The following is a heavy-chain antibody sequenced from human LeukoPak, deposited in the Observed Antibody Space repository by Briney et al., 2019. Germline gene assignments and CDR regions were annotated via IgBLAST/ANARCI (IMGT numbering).Heavy chain of an antibody. CDR1: GFTFSSYA. CDR3: AKGLRGITMIVVVIKPFDY. CDR2: ISGSGGST. Sequence: PGGSLRLSCAASGFTFSSYAMSWVRQAPGKGLVWVSAISGSGGSTYYADSVKGRFTISRDNSKNTLYLQMNSLRAEDTAVYYCAKGLRGITMIVVVIKPFDYWDQGTLVTVSS. D-gene: IGHD3-22*01. V-gene: IGHV3-23*01. J-gene: IGHJ4*02.